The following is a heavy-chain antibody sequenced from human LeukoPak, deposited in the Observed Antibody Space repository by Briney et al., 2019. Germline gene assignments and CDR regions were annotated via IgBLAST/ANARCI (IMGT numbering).Heavy chain of an antibody. CDR3: SVPAEGIDV. CDR2: INPNSGGT. CDR1: GYTFTVYY. J-gene: IGHJ6*01. Sequence: ASVTLSCKASGYTFTVYYMHWVRQAPGPGLELMWLINPNSGGTNNSHTSQVRGTITRDTSISTAYMELRRLRSDDTAVYYCSVPAEGIDVWGQGTTVSVFS. V-gene: IGHV1-2*02. D-gene: IGHD2-2*01.